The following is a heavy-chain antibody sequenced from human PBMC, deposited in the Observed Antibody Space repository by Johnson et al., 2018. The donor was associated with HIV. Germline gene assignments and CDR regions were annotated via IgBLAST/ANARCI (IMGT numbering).Heavy chain of an antibody. V-gene: IGHV3-23*01. D-gene: IGHD3-10*01. CDR1: GFTFSTYG. Sequence: EVLLLESGGGLVQPGRSLRLSCAASGFTFSTYGMHWVRQAPGKGLEWVSAISGSGGSTYYADSVKGRFTISRDNSKNTLYLQMNRLRAEDTALYYCARDFVAFGECTAFDIWGQGTRVTVSS. J-gene: IGHJ3*02. CDR2: ISGSGGST. CDR3: ARDFVAFGECTAFDI.